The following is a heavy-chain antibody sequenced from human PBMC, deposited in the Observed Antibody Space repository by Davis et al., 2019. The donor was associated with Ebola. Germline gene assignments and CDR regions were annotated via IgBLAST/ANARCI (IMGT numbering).Heavy chain of an antibody. CDR1: GYTFINYA. J-gene: IGHJ4*02. V-gene: IGHV1-3*01. D-gene: IGHD6-13*01. CDR3: ARDKAAAAGTAGN. Sequence: AASVKVSCKASGYTFINYAIHWVRQAPGQRLEWMGWINAGDGKIIYSENFQGRLTITRDTSATTAYMELRSLRSDDTAVYYCARDKAAAAGTAGNWGQGTLVIVSS. CDR2: INAGDGKI.